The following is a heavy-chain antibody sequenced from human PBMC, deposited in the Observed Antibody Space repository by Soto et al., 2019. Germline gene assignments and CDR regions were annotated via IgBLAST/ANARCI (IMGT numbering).Heavy chain of an antibody. CDR3: AASIFYYGMDV. CDR1: GYTFTNYW. J-gene: IGHJ6*02. Sequence: PGESLKISCKGSGYTFTNYWIGCVRQMPGKGPEWMVIIYPGDSDTKYNPSFQGQVTISADKSITTTYLQWRSLKASDTAIYYCAASIFYYGMDVWGQGTTVTVSS. V-gene: IGHV5-51*01. CDR2: IYPGDSDT.